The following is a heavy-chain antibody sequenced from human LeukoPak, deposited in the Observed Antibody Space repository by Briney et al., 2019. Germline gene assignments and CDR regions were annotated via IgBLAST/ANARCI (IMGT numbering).Heavy chain of an antibody. Sequence: SETLSLTCTVSGGSISSSDYYWGWIRQPPGKGLEWVGSIYYSGRSYYNPSLKSRVTVSVDTSKNQFSLKLSSVTAADTAVYYCARGGVLVTLNWFDPWGQGTLVTVSS. J-gene: IGHJ5*02. CDR1: GGSISSSDYY. D-gene: IGHD2-8*02. CDR2: IYYSGRS. V-gene: IGHV4-39*01. CDR3: ARGGVLVTLNWFDP.